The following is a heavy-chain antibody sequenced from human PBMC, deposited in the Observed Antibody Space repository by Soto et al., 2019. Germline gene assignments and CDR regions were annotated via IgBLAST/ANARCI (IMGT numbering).Heavy chain of an antibody. J-gene: IGHJ6*02. V-gene: IGHV3-30*18. CDR3: AKIGHYDFWRSSGMDV. CDR2: ISYDGSNK. CDR1: GFTFSSYG. D-gene: IGHD3-3*01. Sequence: QVQLVESGGGVVQPGRSLRLSCAASGFTFSSYGMHWVRQAPGKGLEWVAVISYDGSNKYYADSVKGRFTISRDNSKNTLYLQITSLRAEDTAVYYCAKIGHYDFWRSSGMDVWGQGTTVTVSS.